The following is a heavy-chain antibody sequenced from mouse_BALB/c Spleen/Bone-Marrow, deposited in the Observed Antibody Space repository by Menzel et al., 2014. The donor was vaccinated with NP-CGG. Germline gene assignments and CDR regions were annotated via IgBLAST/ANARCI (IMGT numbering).Heavy chain of an antibody. J-gene: IGHJ3*01. CDR2: IDSSDSYT. CDR3: TRMWAY. Sequence: VQLQESGAELVKPGASVKMSCKASGYTFTSYWMHWVKQRPGQGLEWIGTIDSSDSYTSYNQKFKGKATLTVDTSSSTAYMQLSSLTSEDSAVYYCTRMWAYWGQGTLVTVSA. CDR1: GYTFTSYW. V-gene: IGHV1S127*01.